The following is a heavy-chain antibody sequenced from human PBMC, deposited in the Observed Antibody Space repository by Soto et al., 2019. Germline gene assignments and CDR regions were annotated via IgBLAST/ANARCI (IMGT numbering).Heavy chain of an antibody. CDR1: GFTFSGSW. V-gene: IGHV3-74*03. CDR2: ISSDGSST. D-gene: IGHD1-1*01. CDR3: ATAGTGTFTY. J-gene: IGHJ4*02. Sequence: EVQLVESGGGLVQPGGSLRLSCAASGFTFSGSWMHWVRQAPGKGLVWVSRISSDGSSTTYADSVKGRFTIYRDDDKKILYLQMNRLRAEDMAVYYCATAGTGTFTYWGQGTLATVSS.